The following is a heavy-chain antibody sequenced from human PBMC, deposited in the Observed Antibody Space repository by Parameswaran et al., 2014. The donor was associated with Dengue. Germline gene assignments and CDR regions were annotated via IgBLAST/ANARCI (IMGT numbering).Heavy chain of an antibody. V-gene: IGHV4-39*01. CDR2: IYFTGST. Sequence: PGKGLEWIGTIYFTGSTYYNPSLKSRVTMSVDTSKNQFSLILSSVTAADTAIYYCARRDSSLTSRYQYYEMDVWGQGTTVTVSS. D-gene: IGHD6-13*01. CDR3: ARRDSSLTSRYQYYEMDV. J-gene: IGHJ6*02.